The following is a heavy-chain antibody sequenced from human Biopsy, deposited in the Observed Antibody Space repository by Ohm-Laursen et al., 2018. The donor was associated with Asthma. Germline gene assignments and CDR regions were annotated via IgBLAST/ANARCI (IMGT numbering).Heavy chain of an antibody. V-gene: IGHV1-24*01. CDR1: GYSLTDLS. J-gene: IGHJ4*02. Sequence: ASVKVSCKISGYSLTDLSTHWVRQAPGQGLEWMGGHDHEEGGAVNARRFQGRVTMTEDTSTDTAYMELSSLSSDDTAVYYCASDFPKDYVRYNFQFWGQGTLVTVSS. CDR2: HDHEEGGA. CDR3: ASDFPKDYVRYNFQF. D-gene: IGHD4-17*01.